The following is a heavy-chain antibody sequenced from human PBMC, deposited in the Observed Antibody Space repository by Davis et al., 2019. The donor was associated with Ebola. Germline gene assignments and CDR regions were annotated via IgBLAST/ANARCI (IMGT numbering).Heavy chain of an antibody. V-gene: IGHV7-4-1*02. Sequence: ASVTVSCKASGYTFTSYAMNWVRQAPGQGLEWMGWINTNTGNPTYAQGFTGRFVFSLDTSVSTADLQISSLKAEDTAVFYCAKYSRYAFDIWGQGTMVTVSS. CDR2: INTNTGNP. J-gene: IGHJ3*02. CDR3: AKYSRYAFDI. D-gene: IGHD2-15*01. CDR1: GYTFTSYA.